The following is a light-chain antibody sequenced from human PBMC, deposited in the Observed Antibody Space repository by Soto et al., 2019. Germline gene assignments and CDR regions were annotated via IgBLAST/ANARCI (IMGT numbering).Light chain of an antibody. J-gene: IGKJ1*01. CDR1: QSVSTN. CDR2: GAS. V-gene: IGKV3-15*01. Sequence: EIVVTQSPVTLSVSQGERATLSCRASQSVSTNLAWYQQKPGQAPRLLIYGASTRATGMPARFSGSGSGTEFTLTITSLQSEDFAVYFCQQYSNWPRTFGQGTKVDIK. CDR3: QQYSNWPRT.